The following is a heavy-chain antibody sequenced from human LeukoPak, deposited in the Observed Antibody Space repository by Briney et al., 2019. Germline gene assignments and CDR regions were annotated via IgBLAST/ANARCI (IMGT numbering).Heavy chain of an antibody. CDR2: FSGGADNT. J-gene: IGHJ4*02. D-gene: IGHD3-3*01. Sequence: PGGSLTLSCVASGFTFSPYAMTWVRQAPGKGLEWVSTFSGGADNTYYADSVKGRFTISRDNSKNTLYLQMNSLRADDTAVYYCAKDNGFWSGYFGGLVNWGQGTLVTVSS. CDR3: AKDNGFWSGYFGGLVN. V-gene: IGHV3-23*01. CDR1: GFTFSPYA.